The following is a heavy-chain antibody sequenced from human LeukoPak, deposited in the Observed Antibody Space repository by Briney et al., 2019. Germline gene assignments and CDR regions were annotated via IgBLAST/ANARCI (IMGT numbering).Heavy chain of an antibody. CDR1: GFTFSNAW. D-gene: IGHD6-13*01. Sequence: GGSLKLSCAASGFTFSNAWMSWVRQAPGKGLEWVSSISTSSIYIYYADSVRGRFTISRDNAKNSLHLQMNSLRAEDTAVYYCARGSQGVAATDTPLDHWGQGTLVTVSS. CDR3: ARGSQGVAATDTPLDH. V-gene: IGHV3-21*01. CDR2: ISTSSIYI. J-gene: IGHJ4*02.